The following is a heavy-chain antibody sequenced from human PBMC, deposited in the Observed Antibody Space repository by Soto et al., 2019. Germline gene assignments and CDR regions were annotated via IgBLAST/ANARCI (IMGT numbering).Heavy chain of an antibody. Sequence: ASVKVSCKASGYTFTSYAMHWGRQAPGQRLEWMGGVNAGNGNTKYSQKFQGRGTITRDTSASTAYMDLSSLRSEDTAVYYCARVPPYSNYVRFDPWGQGTLVTVSS. J-gene: IGHJ5*02. CDR3: ARVPPYSNYVRFDP. CDR2: VNAGNGNT. D-gene: IGHD4-4*01. V-gene: IGHV1-3*01. CDR1: GYTFTSYA.